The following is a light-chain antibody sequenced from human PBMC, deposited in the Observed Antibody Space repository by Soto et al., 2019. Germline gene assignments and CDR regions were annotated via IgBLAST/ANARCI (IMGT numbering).Light chain of an antibody. CDR1: QGIRSN. CDR3: QQYENLPT. V-gene: IGKV1-33*01. CDR2: DAS. J-gene: IGKJ5*01. Sequence: DIQMTHSPSFLSASVGDRVTITCRASQGIRSNLAWYQQTPGNAPKLRIYDASNLEAGVPSRFRGSGSGTDFTFTISRMQPEDTATYYCQQYENLPTFGQGTRLEIK.